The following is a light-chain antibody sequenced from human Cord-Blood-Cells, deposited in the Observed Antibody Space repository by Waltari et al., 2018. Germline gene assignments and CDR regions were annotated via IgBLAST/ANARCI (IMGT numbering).Light chain of an antibody. J-gene: IGKJ2*01. V-gene: IGKV3-11*01. CDR1: QSVSSY. CDR2: EAS. Sequence: EIVLTQSPATLSLSPGERATLSCRASQSVSSYLAWYQQKPGQAPRLLIYEASNRATGIPARFSGSGSGTDFTLTISSLEPEDVAVYYCQQRSNWPPYTFGQGTKLEIK. CDR3: QQRSNWPPYT.